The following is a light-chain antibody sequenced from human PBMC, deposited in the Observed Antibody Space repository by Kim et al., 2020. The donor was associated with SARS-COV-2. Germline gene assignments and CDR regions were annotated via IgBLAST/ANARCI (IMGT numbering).Light chain of an antibody. J-gene: IGKJ4*01. V-gene: IGKV1-12*01. CDR1: QGISGY. CDR2: AAS. CDR3: QQGNAFPLT. Sequence: ACVGDRVTITCRASQGISGYLAWYRQKPGEAPKLLIYAASTLQSGVPSRFSGSGSGTDFTLTISSLQPEDFATYYCQQGNAFPLTFGGGTKVDIK.